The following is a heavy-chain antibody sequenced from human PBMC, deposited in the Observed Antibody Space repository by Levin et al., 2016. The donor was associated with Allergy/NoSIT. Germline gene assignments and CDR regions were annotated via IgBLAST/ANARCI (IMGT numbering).Heavy chain of an antibody. D-gene: IGHD3-10*01. V-gene: IGHV1-69*13. CDR2: IVPMFDTR. Sequence: SVKVSCKASGGTFNTFAFSWVRQAPGQGLEWMGDIVPMFDTRSTTQHLQGRFTMTADEATSTAYMELTSLKSDDTAFYYCVSRYYSGSGSHPYYWGQGTLVTVSS. CDR1: GGTFNTFA. CDR3: VSRYYSGSGSHPYY. J-gene: IGHJ4*02.